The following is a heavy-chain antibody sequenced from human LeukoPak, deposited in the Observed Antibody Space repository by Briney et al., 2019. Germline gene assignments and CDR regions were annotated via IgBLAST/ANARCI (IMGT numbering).Heavy chain of an antibody. D-gene: IGHD6-19*01. CDR1: GFTFSSYA. V-gene: IGHV3-23*01. Sequence: GGSLRLSCAASGFTFSSYAMSWVRQAPGKGLEWVSAISGSGGSTYYADSVKGRFTISRDNSKNTLYLQMNSLRAEDTAVYYCVLLQWPGDFDYWGQGTLVTVSS. CDR2: ISGSGGST. J-gene: IGHJ4*02. CDR3: VLLQWPGDFDY.